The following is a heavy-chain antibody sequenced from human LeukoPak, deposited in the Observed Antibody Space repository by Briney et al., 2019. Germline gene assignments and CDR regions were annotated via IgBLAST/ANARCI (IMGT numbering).Heavy chain of an antibody. CDR1: GYTFTSYD. CDR2: MNPSSGNT. CDR3: ARVSEAPAYYYTSGYYYLGY. Sequence: GASVKDSCKASGYTFTSYDINWVRQAPGQGLAWMGWMNPSSGNTGYAQRFQGRVTMTRDTSISTAYMELSSLRSEDTAVYYCARVSEAPAYYYTSGYYYLGYWGQGTLVTVPS. J-gene: IGHJ4*02. D-gene: IGHD3-22*01. V-gene: IGHV1-8*01.